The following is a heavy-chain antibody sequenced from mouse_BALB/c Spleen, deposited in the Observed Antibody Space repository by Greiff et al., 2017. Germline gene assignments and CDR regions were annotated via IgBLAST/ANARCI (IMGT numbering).Heavy chain of an antibody. V-gene: IGHV1S135*01. CDR2: IDPYNGGT. Sequence: VHVKQSGPELVKPGASVKVSCKASGYAFTSYNMYWVKQSHGKSLEWIGYIDPYNGGTSYNQKFKGKATLTVDKSSSTAYMHLNSLTSEDSAVYYCARCYYDYDGLFAYWGQGTLVTVSA. J-gene: IGHJ3*01. CDR3: ARCYYDYDGLFAY. D-gene: IGHD2-4*01. CDR1: GYAFTSYN.